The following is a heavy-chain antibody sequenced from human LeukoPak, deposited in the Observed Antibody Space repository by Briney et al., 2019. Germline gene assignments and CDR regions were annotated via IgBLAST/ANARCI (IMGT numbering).Heavy chain of an antibody. D-gene: IGHD1-26*01. J-gene: IGHJ4*02. Sequence: SETLSLTCAVYGGSFSGYYWSWIRQPPGKGLEWIGEINHSGSTNYNPSLKSRVTISVDTSKNQFSLKLSSVTAADTAVYYCARGRGRGGYYYWGQGTLVTVSS. CDR1: GGSFSGYY. V-gene: IGHV4-34*01. CDR3: ARGRGRGGYYY. CDR2: INHSGST.